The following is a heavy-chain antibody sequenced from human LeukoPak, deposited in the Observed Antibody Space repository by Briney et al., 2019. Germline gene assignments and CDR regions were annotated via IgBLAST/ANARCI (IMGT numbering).Heavy chain of an antibody. CDR1: GGTFSSYA. Sequence: GASVTVSCKASGGTFSSYAISWVRQAPGQGLEWMGMIIPMIGTAGYAQKFQGRVTMTADKSTNMAYMELSSLTSDDTAVYYCARLSGYTGRSIWYFDLWGRGTLVTVSS. CDR3: ARLSGYTGRSIWYFDL. CDR2: IIPMIGTA. V-gene: IGHV1-69*04. D-gene: IGHD1-26*01. J-gene: IGHJ2*01.